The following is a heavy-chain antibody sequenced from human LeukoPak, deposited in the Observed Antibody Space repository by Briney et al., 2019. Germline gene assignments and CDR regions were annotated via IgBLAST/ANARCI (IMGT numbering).Heavy chain of an antibody. J-gene: IGHJ4*02. CDR3: ARSPDILTGENFDY. D-gene: IGHD3-9*01. CDR1: GYTFTGYY. Sequence: ASVRVSCKASGYTFTGYYMHWVRQAPGQGLEWMGWINLNSGGTNYAQKFQDRVTITRDTSISTAYMELSRLRFDDTAVYYCARSPDILTGENFDYWGQGTLVTVSS. CDR2: INLNSGGT. V-gene: IGHV1-2*02.